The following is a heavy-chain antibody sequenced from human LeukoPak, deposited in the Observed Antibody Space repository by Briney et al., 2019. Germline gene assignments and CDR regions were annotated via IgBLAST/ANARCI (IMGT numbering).Heavy chain of an antibody. CDR2: INSDGSWT. CDR3: VSFYETY. D-gene: IGHD2/OR15-2a*01. CDR1: GNYW. V-gene: IGHV3-74*01. Sequence: GGSLRLSCAASGNYWMHWVRQVPGKGLVWVSHINSDGSWTSYADSVKGRFTISKNNAKNTVYLQMDSLRAEDTAVYYCVSFYETYWGRGTLVTVSS. J-gene: IGHJ4*02.